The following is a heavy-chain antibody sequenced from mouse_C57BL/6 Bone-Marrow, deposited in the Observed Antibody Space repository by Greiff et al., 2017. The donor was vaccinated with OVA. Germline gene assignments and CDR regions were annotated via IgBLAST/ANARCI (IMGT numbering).Heavy chain of an antibody. CDR1: GYTFTSYW. V-gene: IGHV1-50*01. CDR3: ASAVFAY. J-gene: IGHJ3*01. Sequence: VQLQQPGAELVKPGASVKLSCKASGYTFTSYWMQWVKQRPGQGLEWIGEIDTSDSYTNYNQKFKGKATLTVDTSSSPAYMQLSSLTSEDSAVYYCASAVFAYWGQGTLVTVSA. CDR2: IDTSDSYT.